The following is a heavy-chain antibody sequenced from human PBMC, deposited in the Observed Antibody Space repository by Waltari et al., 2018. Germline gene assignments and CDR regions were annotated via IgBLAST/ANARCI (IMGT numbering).Heavy chain of an antibody. J-gene: IGHJ4*02. D-gene: IGHD3-22*01. CDR3: ARSGYYDSSGTLTEN. Sequence: QVQLQQWGAGLLKPSETLSLTCAVYGGSFSGYYWSWIRQPPGKGLEWIGEINHSGSTNYNPSLKSRVTISVDTSKNQFSLKLSSVTAADTAVYYCARSGYYDSSGTLTENWGQGTLVTVSS. CDR1: GGSFSGYY. CDR2: INHSGST. V-gene: IGHV4-34*02.